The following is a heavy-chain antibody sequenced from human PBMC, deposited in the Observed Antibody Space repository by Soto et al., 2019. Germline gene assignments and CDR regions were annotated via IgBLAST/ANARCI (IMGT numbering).Heavy chain of an antibody. CDR1: GFTVSSNY. CDR3: ARDHSVADYYYYYGMDV. D-gene: IGHD6-19*01. J-gene: IGHJ6*02. Sequence: PGGSLRLSCAASGFTVSSNYMSWVRQAPGKGLEWVSVIYSGGSTYCADSVKGRFTISRDNSKNTLYLQMNSLRAEDTAVYYCARDHSVADYYYYYGMDVWGQGTTVTVSS. CDR2: IYSGGST. V-gene: IGHV3-53*01.